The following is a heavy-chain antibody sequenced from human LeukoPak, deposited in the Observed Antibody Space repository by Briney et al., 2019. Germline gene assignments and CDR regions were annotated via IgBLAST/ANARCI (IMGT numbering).Heavy chain of an antibody. CDR2: ISDSSSII. V-gene: IGHV3-48*01. Sequence: GESLRLSCAASGFTFSTYTMNWVRQAPGKGLEWVSYISDSSSIIYYADSVKGRFTISRDNAKNSLYLQMNSLRAEDTAVYYCARGRDFGELHDWGQGTLVTVSS. J-gene: IGHJ4*02. D-gene: IGHD3-10*01. CDR1: GFTFSTYT. CDR3: ARGRDFGELHD.